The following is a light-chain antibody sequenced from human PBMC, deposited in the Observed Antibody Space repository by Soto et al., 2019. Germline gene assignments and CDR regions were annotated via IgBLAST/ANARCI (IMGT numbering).Light chain of an antibody. Sequence: DMEMTQSPSSLSASVGDRVTITCRASQSISNYLNWYQHKPGKVPKRLIYAASSLQSGVPTRFSGSGSGTDFTLTINSLQPEDFATYYCQQCYGTPLTFGGGTKIEIK. CDR3: QQCYGTPLT. CDR2: AAS. V-gene: IGKV1-39*01. J-gene: IGKJ4*01. CDR1: QSISNY.